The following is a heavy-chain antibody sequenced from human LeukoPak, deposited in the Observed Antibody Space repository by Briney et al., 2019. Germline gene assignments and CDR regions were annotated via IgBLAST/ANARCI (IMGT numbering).Heavy chain of an antibody. D-gene: IGHD3-9*01. CDR3: AKDGSADILTGYSPYNWFDP. V-gene: IGHV3-9*01. Sequence: PGGSLRLSCAASGFTFDDYAMHWVRQAPGKGLEWVSGISWNSGSIGYADSVKGRFTISRDNAKNSLYLQMNSLRAEDTALYYCAKDGSADILTGYSPYNWFDPWGQGTLVTVSS. J-gene: IGHJ5*02. CDR2: ISWNSGSI. CDR1: GFTFDDYA.